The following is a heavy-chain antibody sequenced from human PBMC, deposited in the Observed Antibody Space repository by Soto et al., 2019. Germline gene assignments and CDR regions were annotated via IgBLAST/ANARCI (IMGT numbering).Heavy chain of an antibody. J-gene: IGHJ4*02. D-gene: IGHD2-15*01. CDR1: GGTFSSYA. V-gene: IGHV1-69*13. CDR2: IIPIFGTA. CDR3: ARGSLLLRLFDY. Sequence: ASVKVSCKASGGTFSSYAISWVRQAPGQGLEWMGGIIPIFGTANYAQKFQGRVTITADESTSTAYMELSSLRSEDTAVYYCARGSLLLRLFDYWGQGTLVTVSS.